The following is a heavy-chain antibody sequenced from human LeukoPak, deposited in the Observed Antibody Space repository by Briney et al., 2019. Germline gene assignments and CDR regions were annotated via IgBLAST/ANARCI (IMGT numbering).Heavy chain of an antibody. D-gene: IGHD2-21*02. CDR1: GFTFSNHY. J-gene: IGHJ4*02. V-gene: IGHV3-72*01. Sequence: QPGGSLRLSCAASGFTFSNHYMDWVRQAPGKGREWVGRIRNKANSYATEYAASVKGRFTISRDDSKNSLYLQMNRLKTEDTAVYYCTRVVVTAIPSKYIDYWGQGTLVTVSS. CDR3: TRVVVTAIPSKYIDY. CDR2: IRNKANSYAT.